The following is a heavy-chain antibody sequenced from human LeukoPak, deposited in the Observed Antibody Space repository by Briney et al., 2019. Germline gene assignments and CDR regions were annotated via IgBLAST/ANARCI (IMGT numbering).Heavy chain of an antibody. V-gene: IGHV4-59*01. CDR1: GGSISSYY. CDR2: IYYSGST. CDR3: ARRTNGFGELLFDY. D-gene: IGHD3-10*01. Sequence: PSETLSLTCTVSGGSISSYYWSWIRQPPGKGLEWIGYIYYSGSTNYNPSLKSRVTISVDTSKNQFSLRLSSVTAADTAVYYCARRTNGFGELLFDYWGQGTLVTVSS. J-gene: IGHJ4*02.